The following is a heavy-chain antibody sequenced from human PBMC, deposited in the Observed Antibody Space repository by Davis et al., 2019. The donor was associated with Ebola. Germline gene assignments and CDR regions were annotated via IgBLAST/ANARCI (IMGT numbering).Heavy chain of an antibody. J-gene: IGHJ4*02. V-gene: IGHV5-51*01. CDR2: IFPGDSDT. Sequence: GESLKISCRASGYSFTTYWIVWVRQMPGKGLECMGIIFPGDSDTRYSPSFQGQVTISADKSISTAYLQWSSLKASDTAMYYCASELGRWGQGTLVTVSS. D-gene: IGHD7-27*01. CDR1: GYSFTTYW. CDR3: ASELGR.